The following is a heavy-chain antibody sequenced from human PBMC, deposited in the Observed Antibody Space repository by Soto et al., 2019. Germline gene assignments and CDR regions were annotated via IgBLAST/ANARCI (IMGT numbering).Heavy chain of an antibody. CDR1: GYTFTSYG. J-gene: IGHJ4*02. CDR2: ISAYNGNT. CDR3: ARGVSYGSGSYYNVPDY. Sequence: QVQLVQSGAEVKKPGASVKVSCKASGYTFTSYGISWVRQAPGQGLEWMGWISAYNGNTNYAQKRQGRFTMTTDTSTITAYMELRSLRSDDTAVYYCARGVSYGSGSYYNVPDYWGQGTLVTVSS. V-gene: IGHV1-18*01. D-gene: IGHD3-10*01.